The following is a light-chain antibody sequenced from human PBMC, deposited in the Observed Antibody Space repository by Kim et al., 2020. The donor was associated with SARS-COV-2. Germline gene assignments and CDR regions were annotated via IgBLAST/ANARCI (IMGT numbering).Light chain of an antibody. Sequence: EIVLTQSPGTLSLSPGERATLSCRASQRVTSSYLAWYQQKPGQAPRLIMYGASSRATGIPDRFSGSASGTDFTLTVSRLEPEDFAVYYCHHCGNSFGGGTKVDIK. V-gene: IGKV3-20*01. J-gene: IGKJ4*01. CDR3: HHCGNS. CDR1: QRVTSSY. CDR2: GAS.